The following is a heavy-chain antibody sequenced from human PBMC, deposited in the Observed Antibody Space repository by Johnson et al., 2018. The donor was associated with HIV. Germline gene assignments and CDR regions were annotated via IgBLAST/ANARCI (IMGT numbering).Heavy chain of an antibody. D-gene: IGHD2-21*02. CDR1: GFTFSSYA. Sequence: EVQLVESGGGVVQPGRSLRLSCAASGFTFSSYAMHWVRQAPGKGLEWVGRIKSKTDGGTTDYAAPVKGRFTISRDDSKNTLYLQMNSLKTEDTAVYYCTTPAGVVTAIRATYDAFDIWGQGTMVTVSS. V-gene: IGHV3-15*01. CDR3: TTPAGVVTAIRATYDAFDI. CDR2: IKSKTDGGTT. J-gene: IGHJ3*02.